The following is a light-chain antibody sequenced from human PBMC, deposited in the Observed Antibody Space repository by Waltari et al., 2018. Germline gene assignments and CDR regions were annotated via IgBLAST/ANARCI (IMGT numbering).Light chain of an antibody. CDR3: QQYYSTPWT. Sequence: DFVMTQSPDSLAVSLGERATINCRSTQSVFHRSNNKNYLAWYQQKPGQPPKLLIYWASTRESGVPDRFSGSGSGTDFSLTISSLQAEDVAVYYCQQYYSTPWTFGQGTKVEIK. V-gene: IGKV4-1*01. CDR1: QSVFHRSNNKNY. CDR2: WAS. J-gene: IGKJ1*01.